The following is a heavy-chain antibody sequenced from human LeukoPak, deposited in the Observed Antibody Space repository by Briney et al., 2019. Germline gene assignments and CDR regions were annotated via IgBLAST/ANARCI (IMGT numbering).Heavy chain of an antibody. CDR1: GYTFTSYY. Sequence: ASVKVSCKASGYTFTSYYMHLVRQAPGQGLEWMGIINPSGGSTSYAQKFQGRATMTRDTSTSTVYMELSSLRSEDTAVYYCARDPRDPIYGAPFDYWGQGTLVTVSS. CDR2: INPSGGST. J-gene: IGHJ4*02. V-gene: IGHV1-46*01. D-gene: IGHD3-9*01. CDR3: ARDPRDPIYGAPFDY.